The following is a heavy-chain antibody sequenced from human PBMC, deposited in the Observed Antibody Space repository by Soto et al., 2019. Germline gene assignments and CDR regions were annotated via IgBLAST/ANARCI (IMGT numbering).Heavy chain of an antibody. V-gene: IGHV4-59*01. CDR3: ARGGAPDYCSSTSCYSSGSFDY. CDR1: GGSISSYY. J-gene: IGHJ4*02. Sequence: SETLSLTCTVSGGSISSYYWSWIRQPPGKGLEWIGYIYYSGSTNYNPSLKSRVTISVDTSKNQFSLKLSSVTAADTAVYYCARGGAPDYCSSTSCYSSGSFDYWGQGTLVTVSS. D-gene: IGHD2-2*01. CDR2: IYYSGST.